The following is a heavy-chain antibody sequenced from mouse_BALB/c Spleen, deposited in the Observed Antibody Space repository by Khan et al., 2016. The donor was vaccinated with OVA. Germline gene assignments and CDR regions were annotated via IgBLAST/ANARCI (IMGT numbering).Heavy chain of an antibody. V-gene: IGHV1-20*02. CDR2: INPHIGET. Sequence: VQLKESGPELVRPGASVTISCKASGYSFTGYFMNWVMQSHGKSLEWIGRINPHIGETFYNPRFKDKATLTVDESSSTAHMELRSLASEDSAVYYCTRIYRSDFDYWGQGTTLTVSS. CDR3: TRIYRSDFDY. CDR1: GYSFTGYF. J-gene: IGHJ2*01. D-gene: IGHD2-1*01.